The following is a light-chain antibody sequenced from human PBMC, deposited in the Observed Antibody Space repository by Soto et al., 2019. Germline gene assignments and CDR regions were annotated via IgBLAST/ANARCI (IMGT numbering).Light chain of an antibody. CDR1: QSVSSY. CDR3: QQRSTSPWT. CDR2: DAS. Sequence: EIVLTQSPATLSLSPGERATLSCMASQSVSSYLLWYQQKPGQAPRALIYDASVRATGIPARFSGSGSGKDFTLTISSLEPEEFAGYYCQQRSTSPWTFGQGTRVEIK. V-gene: IGKV3-11*01. J-gene: IGKJ1*01.